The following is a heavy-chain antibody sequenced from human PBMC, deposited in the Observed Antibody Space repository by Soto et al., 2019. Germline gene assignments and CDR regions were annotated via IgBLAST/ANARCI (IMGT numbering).Heavy chain of an antibody. J-gene: IGHJ4*02. CDR3: ARDQCGSSGLSY. CDR2: IIPIFGTA. D-gene: IGHD6-19*01. Sequence: QVQLVQSGAEVKKPGSSVKVSCKASGGTFSSYAISWVRQAPGQGLEWMGGIIPIFGTANYAQKFQGRVTITADKFTSTAYLELISLRSEDTSVYYCARDQCGSSGLSYWVQGTLVTVSS. CDR1: GGTFSSYA. V-gene: IGHV1-69*06.